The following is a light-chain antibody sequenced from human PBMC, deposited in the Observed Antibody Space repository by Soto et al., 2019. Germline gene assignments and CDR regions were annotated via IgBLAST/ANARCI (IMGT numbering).Light chain of an antibody. CDR1: QTVSNTY. V-gene: IGKV3-20*01. CDR3: QQFRGLWT. CDR2: GAS. Sequence: EIVLTQSPGTLSLSPGERATLSCRASQTVSNTYLAWYQQKPGQAPRLLIYGASSRATGIPDRFSGSGSGTDFTLTISRLEPEDFAVYYCQQFRGLWTFGPGTKGEIK. J-gene: IGKJ1*01.